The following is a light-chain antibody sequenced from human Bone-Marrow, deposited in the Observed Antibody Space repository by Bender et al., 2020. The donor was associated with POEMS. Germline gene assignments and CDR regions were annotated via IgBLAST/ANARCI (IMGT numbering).Light chain of an antibody. CDR2: QDT. CDR3: QAWDTYSVL. V-gene: IGLV3-1*01. Sequence: SYEVTQPPSVSVSPGQTASITCSGDDLGDKYVAWYQQKPGQSPVLVIYQDTKRPSGIPERFSGSNSGNTATLTMSGTQAMDEADYYCQAWDTYSVLFGGGTKLTVL. CDR1: DLGDKY. J-gene: IGLJ2*01.